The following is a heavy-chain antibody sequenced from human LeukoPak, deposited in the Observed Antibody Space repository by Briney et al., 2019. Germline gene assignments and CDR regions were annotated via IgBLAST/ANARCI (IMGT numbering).Heavy chain of an antibody. J-gene: IGHJ5*02. D-gene: IGHD2-15*01. CDR3: ARDLGPRQDRRNWFDP. CDR1: GGTFSSYA. Sequence: GAAVKVSCKASGGTFSSYAISWVRQAPAQGLEWMGGIIPIFGTANYAKKLQGRVTITADESTSTDYMELSSLRSEDTAVYYCARDLGPRQDRRNWFDPWGQGPLVTVSS. V-gene: IGHV1-69*13. CDR2: IIPIFGTA.